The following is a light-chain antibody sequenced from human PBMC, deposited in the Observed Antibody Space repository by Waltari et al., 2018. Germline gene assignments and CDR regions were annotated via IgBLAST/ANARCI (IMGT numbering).Light chain of an antibody. Sequence: DIQLTQSPSFLYASVGDRVTITCRASQGISSYLAWYQQKPVKAPKLLIYAASTLQSGVPSMFSGSGSGTEFTLTISSLQPEDFATYYCQQLNSYPYTFGQGTKLEIK. CDR1: QGISSY. CDR2: AAS. J-gene: IGKJ2*01. V-gene: IGKV1-9*01. CDR3: QQLNSYPYT.